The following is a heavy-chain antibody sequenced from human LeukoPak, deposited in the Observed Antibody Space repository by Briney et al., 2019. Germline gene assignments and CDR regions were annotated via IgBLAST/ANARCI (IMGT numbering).Heavy chain of an antibody. V-gene: IGHV7-4-1*02. CDR3: ARAKYNWNQKWFDP. D-gene: IGHD1-20*01. CDR2: INTDTGNP. CDR1: GYTFTSYA. Sequence: ASVEVSCKASGYTFTSYAMNWVRQAPGQGLEWMGWINTDTGNPTYAQGFTGRFVFSLDTSVSTAYLQISSLKAEDTAVYYCARAKYNWNQKWFDPWGQGTLVTVSS. J-gene: IGHJ5*02.